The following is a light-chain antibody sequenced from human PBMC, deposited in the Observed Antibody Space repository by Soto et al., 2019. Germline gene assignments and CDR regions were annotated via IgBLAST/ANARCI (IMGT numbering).Light chain of an antibody. CDR1: QLVNSDV. V-gene: IGKV3-20*01. J-gene: IGKJ5*01. Sequence: EIVLTQSPGTLSLSPGERATLSCRASQLVNSDVLAWYQQKPGQAPRLLIYGASSRATAIPDRFSGSGSGTDFTLTVSRLEPEDSAVYYCQQYGGSPTTFGQGTRLEIK. CDR3: QQYGGSPTT. CDR2: GAS.